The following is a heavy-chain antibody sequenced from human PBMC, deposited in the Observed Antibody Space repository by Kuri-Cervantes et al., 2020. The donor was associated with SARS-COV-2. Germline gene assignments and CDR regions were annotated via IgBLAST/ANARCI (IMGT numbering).Heavy chain of an antibody. V-gene: IGHV3-30*18. CDR2: ISYDGSNK. J-gene: IGHJ6*02. CDR3: AKDVGYFGGMDV. CDR1: GFTFSSYG. Sequence: GGSLRLSCAASGFTFSSYGMHWVRQAPGKGLEWVAVISYDGSNKYYADSVKGRFTISRDNSKNTLYLQMNSLRAEDTAVYYCAKDVGYFGGMDVWGQGITVTVSS. D-gene: IGHD3-9*01.